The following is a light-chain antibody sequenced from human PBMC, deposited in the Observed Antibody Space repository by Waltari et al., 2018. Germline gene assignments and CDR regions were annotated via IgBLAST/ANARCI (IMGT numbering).Light chain of an antibody. V-gene: IGLV2-8*01. Sequence: QSALTQPPSPSGSPGQSVSISRPRTSNDVGHFYSVLCFQQHPGKVPKLMIYGVPKRPSGVPDRFSGSKSANTASLTVSVLQAEDEADYCCSSYADNNIVIFGGGTKLTVL. J-gene: IGLJ2*01. CDR2: GVP. CDR1: SNDVGHFYS. CDR3: SSYADNNIVI.